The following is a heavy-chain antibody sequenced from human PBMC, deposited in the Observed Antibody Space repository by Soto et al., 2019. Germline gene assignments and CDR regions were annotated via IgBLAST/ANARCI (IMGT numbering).Heavy chain of an antibody. CDR3: ARDSLIYGSGSYYSPYYYYYYMDV. J-gene: IGHJ6*03. V-gene: IGHV1-18*01. D-gene: IGHD3-10*01. Sequence: ASVKVSCKASGYTFTSYGISWVRQAPGQGLEWMGWISAYNGNTNYAQKNQGKVTMTTDTSTSTAYMEMRSLRSDNKAVYYYARDSLIYGSGSYYSPYYYYYYMDVWGKGTTVTVS. CDR1: GYTFTSYG. CDR2: ISAYNGNT.